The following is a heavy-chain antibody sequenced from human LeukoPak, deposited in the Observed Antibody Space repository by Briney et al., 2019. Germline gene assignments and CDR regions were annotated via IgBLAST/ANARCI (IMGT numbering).Heavy chain of an antibody. CDR2: ISAYNGNT. V-gene: IGHV1-18*01. CDR1: GGTFSSYA. D-gene: IGHD3-16*01. CDR3: ARSGLTLRLGTHSKPGGMDV. J-gene: IGHJ6*02. Sequence: ASVKVSCKASGGTFSSYAISWVRQAPGQGLEWMGWISAYNGNTNYAQKLQGRVTMTTDTSTSTAYMELRSLRSDDTAVYYCARSGLTLRLGTHSKPGGMDVWGQGTTVTVSS.